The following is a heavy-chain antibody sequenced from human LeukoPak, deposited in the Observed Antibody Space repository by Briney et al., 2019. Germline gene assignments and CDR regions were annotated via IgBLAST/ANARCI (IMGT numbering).Heavy chain of an antibody. CDR2: ISYDGSNK. V-gene: IGHV3-30*04. CDR3: ARESVGATN. CDR1: GFTFSSYA. Sequence: GGSLRLSCAASGFTFSSYAMHWVRQAPGKGLEWVAVISYDGSNKYYADSVKGRFTISRDNSKNTLYLQMNSLRAEDTAVNYCARESVGATNWGQGTLVTVSS. D-gene: IGHD1-26*01. J-gene: IGHJ4*02.